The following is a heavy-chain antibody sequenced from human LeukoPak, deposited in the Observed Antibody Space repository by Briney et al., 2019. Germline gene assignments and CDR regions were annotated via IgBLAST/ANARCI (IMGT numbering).Heavy chain of an antibody. V-gene: IGHV3-30*03. J-gene: IGHJ3*02. CDR3: ARDPLDISRWTNAFDI. CDR2: ISYDGNN. D-gene: IGHD5-12*01. CDR1: GFTFSSYS. Sequence: GGSLRLSCAASGFTFSSYSINWVRQAPGKALEWVAFISYDGNNKYEDSVKGRFTISRDNSKSTLHLQMNGLRAEDTAVYYCARDPLDISRWTNAFDIWGLGTTVIVS.